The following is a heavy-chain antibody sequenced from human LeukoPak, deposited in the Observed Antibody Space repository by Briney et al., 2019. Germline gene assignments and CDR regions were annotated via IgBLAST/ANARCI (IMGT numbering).Heavy chain of an antibody. J-gene: IGHJ3*02. CDR1: GFTISSNY. V-gene: IGHV3-53*01. D-gene: IGHD3-10*01. CDR3: ARVRTVRLDAFDI. Sequence: GGSLRLSCAASGFTISSNYMTWVRQAPGKGLAWVSVIYRDGATYYADSVKGRFTVSRDNSTNTLYLQMSSLRAEDTAVYYCARVRTVRLDAFDIWGQGTMVVVS. CDR2: IYRDGAT.